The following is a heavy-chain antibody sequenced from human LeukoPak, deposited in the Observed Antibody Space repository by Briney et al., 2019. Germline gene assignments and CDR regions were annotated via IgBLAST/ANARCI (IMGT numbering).Heavy chain of an antibody. V-gene: IGHV4-34*01. CDR1: GGSFSGYY. Sequence: SETLSLTCAVYGGSFSGYYWSWIRQPPGKGLEWIGEINHSGSTNYNPSLKSRVTISVDTSKNQFSLKLSSVTAADTAVYYCASHYDILTGYYNWYPKGLYFDYWGQGTLVTVSS. J-gene: IGHJ4*02. CDR3: ASHYDILTGYYNWYPKGLYFDY. D-gene: IGHD3-9*01. CDR2: INHSGST.